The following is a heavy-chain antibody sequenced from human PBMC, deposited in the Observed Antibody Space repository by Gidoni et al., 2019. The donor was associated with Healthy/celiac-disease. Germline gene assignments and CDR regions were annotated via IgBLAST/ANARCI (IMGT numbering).Heavy chain of an antibody. J-gene: IGHJ4*02. CDR1: GGSVSSGSSY. CDR3: ASLRYYAGDFDY. V-gene: IGHV4-61*01. Sequence: QVQLQESGPGLVKPSEPLSLTCTVSGGSVSSGSSYWTWIRQPQGKGLAWIGYIHYSGSTNYTPSLNSRVTISVDTSKNQFSLKLSSVTAADTAVYYCASLRYYAGDFDYWGQGTLVTVSS. CDR2: IHYSGST. D-gene: IGHD3-9*01.